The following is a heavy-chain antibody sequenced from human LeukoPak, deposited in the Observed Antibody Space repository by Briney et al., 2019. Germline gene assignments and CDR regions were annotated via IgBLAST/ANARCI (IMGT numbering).Heavy chain of an antibody. D-gene: IGHD5/OR15-5a*01. CDR2: IYYSGST. J-gene: IGHJ5*02. CDR3: ARTPLRLNWFDP. CDR1: GGSISSYY. Sequence: SETLSLTCTASGGSISSYYWSWIRQPPGKGLEWIGYIYYSGSTNYNPSLKSRVTISVDTSKNQFSLKLSSVTDADTAVYYCARTPLRLNWFDPWGQGTLVTVSS. V-gene: IGHV4-59*08.